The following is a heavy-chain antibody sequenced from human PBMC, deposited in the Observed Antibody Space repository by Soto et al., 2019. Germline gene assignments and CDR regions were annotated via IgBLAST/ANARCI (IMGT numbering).Heavy chain of an antibody. V-gene: IGHV4-39*07. Sequence: SETLSLTCSVSGGSISSSSYYWGWIRQPPGKGLEWIGGIYHSGSTYYNPSLKSRVTISVDTSKNQFSLKLSSVTAADTAVYYCARDRYGYCSSTSCYGGEDFDYWGQGTLVTVSS. CDR1: GGSISSSSYY. D-gene: IGHD2-2*01. CDR3: ARDRYGYCSSTSCYGGEDFDY. CDR2: IYHSGST. J-gene: IGHJ4*02.